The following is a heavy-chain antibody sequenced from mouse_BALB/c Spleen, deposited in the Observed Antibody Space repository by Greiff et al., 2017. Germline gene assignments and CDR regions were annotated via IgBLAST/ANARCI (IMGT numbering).Heavy chain of an antibody. CDR1: GFTFSSYG. Sequence: EVQRVESGGDLVKPGGSLKLSCAASGFTFSSYGMSWVRQTPDKRLEWVATISSGGSYTYYPDSVKGRFTISRDNAKNTLYLQMSSLKSEDTAMYYCARRTTATYYFDYWGQGTTLTVSS. CDR3: ARRTTATYYFDY. V-gene: IGHV5-6*01. D-gene: IGHD1-2*01. CDR2: ISSGGSYT. J-gene: IGHJ2*01.